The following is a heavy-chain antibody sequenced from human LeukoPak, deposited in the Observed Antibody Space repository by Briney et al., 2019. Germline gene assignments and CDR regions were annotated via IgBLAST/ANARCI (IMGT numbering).Heavy chain of an antibody. V-gene: IGHV3-66*01. CDR1: GFTFRTYS. D-gene: IGHD2-2*01. CDR2: IYSGGST. Sequence: GGSLRLSCAASGFTFRTYSMNWVRQAPGKGLEWVSVIYSGGSTYYADSVKGRFTISRDNAKNSLYLQMNSLRAEDTAVYYCARSTAVVSSDYWGQGTLVTVSS. J-gene: IGHJ4*02. CDR3: ARSTAVVSSDY.